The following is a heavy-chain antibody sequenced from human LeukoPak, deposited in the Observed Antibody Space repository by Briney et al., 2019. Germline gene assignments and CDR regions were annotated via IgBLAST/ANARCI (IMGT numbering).Heavy chain of an antibody. CDR2: IYHSGST. V-gene: IGHV4-4*02. D-gene: IGHD4-23*01. CDR1: GGSISISNSNW. CDR3: ARDLHGGNSFTSDWYFDL. Sequence: SGTLSLTCAVSGGSISISNSNWWSWVRQPPGKGLEWIGEIYHSGSTNYNPSLKSRVTISVDKSKNQFSLKLSSVTAADTAVYYCARDLHGGNSFTSDWYFDLWGRRTLVTVSS. J-gene: IGHJ2*01.